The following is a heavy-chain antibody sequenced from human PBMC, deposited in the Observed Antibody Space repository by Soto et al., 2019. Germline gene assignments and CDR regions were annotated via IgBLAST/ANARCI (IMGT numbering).Heavy chain of an antibody. CDR1: GGSISSGGYY. V-gene: IGHV4-31*03. CDR3: ATDIEEKGSFDP. D-gene: IGHD5-12*01. CDR2: IYYSGST. J-gene: IGHJ5*02. Sequence: SETLSLTCTVSGGSISSGGYYWSWIRQHPGKGLEWIGYIYYSGSTYYNPSLKSRVTISVDTSKNQFSLKLSSVTAADTAVYYCATDIEEKGSFDPWGQGTLVTVSS.